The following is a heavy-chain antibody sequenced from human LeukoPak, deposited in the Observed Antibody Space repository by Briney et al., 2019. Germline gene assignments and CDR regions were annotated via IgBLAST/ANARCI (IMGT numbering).Heavy chain of an antibody. Sequence: PSETLSLTCAVSGGSIGSRNWWGWVRQPPGKGLEWIGEIYYSGSTNYNPSLKSRVTISVDTSKNQFSLKLSSVTAADTAVYYCARAGFYSSSWYFQAFDIWGQGTMVTVSS. CDR2: IYYSGST. J-gene: IGHJ3*02. D-gene: IGHD6-13*01. V-gene: IGHV4-4*02. CDR1: GGSIGSRNW. CDR3: ARAGFYSSSWYFQAFDI.